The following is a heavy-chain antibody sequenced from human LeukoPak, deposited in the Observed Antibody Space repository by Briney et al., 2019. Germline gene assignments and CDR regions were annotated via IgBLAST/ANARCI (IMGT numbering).Heavy chain of an antibody. CDR1: GGTFNSYA. CDR3: ARGPISAITPIFDY. D-gene: IGHD4-23*01. Sequence: SVKVSCKASGGTFNSYAISWVRQAPGQGLEWMGRIIPILGIANYAQKFQGRVTITADKSTSTAYMELSSLRFEDTAVYYCARGPISAITPIFDYRGQGTLVTVSS. V-gene: IGHV1-69*04. CDR2: IIPILGIA. J-gene: IGHJ4*02.